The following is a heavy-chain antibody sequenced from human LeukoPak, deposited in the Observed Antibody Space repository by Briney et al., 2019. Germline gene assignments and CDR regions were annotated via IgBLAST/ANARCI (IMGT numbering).Heavy chain of an antibody. CDR3: AREEGYLPGYYDSSGLLDY. Sequence: ASVKVSCKASGYTFTTYGISRVRQAPGQGLEWMGWISAYNGNTNYAQKLQGRVTMTTDTPTSTAYMELRSLRSDDTAVYYCAREEGYLPGYYDSSGLLDYWGQGTLVTVSS. D-gene: IGHD3-22*01. CDR1: GYTFTTYG. J-gene: IGHJ4*02. CDR2: ISAYNGNT. V-gene: IGHV1-18*01.